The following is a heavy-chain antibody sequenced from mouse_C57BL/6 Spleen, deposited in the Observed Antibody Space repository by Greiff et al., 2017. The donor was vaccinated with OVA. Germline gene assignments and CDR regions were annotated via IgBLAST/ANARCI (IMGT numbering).Heavy chain of an antibody. CDR2: IYPGSGTT. D-gene: IGHD2-1*01. CDR3: ARGGNFYAMDY. V-gene: IGHV1-55*01. J-gene: IGHJ4*01. Sequence: QVQLQQPGAELVKPGASVKMSCTASGYTFTSYWITWVKQRPGQGLEWIGDIYPGSGTTNYNEKFKSKATLTVDTSSSTAYMQLSILTSDDAAVYYCARGGNFYAMDYWGQGTSVTVSS. CDR1: GYTFTSYW.